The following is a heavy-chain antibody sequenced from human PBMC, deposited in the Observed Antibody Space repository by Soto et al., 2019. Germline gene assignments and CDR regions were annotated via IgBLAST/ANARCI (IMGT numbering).Heavy chain of an antibody. CDR3: ARDLARDGSGSRYNWFDP. V-gene: IGHV1-58*01. CDR1: GFTFTSSA. D-gene: IGHD3-10*01. Sequence: QMQLVQSGPEVKKPGTSVKVSCKASGFTFTSSAVQWVRQARGQRLEWIGWIVVGSGNTNYAQKFQERVTITRDMSTSTAYMELRSLRSDDTAVYYCARDLARDGSGSRYNWFDPWGQGTLVTVSS. J-gene: IGHJ5*02. CDR2: IVVGSGNT.